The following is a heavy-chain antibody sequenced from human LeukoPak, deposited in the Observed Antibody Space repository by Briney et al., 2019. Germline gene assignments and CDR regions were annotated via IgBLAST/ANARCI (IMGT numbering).Heavy chain of an antibody. J-gene: IGHJ5*02. CDR1: GGSISSYY. CDR3: ARDRLAMVRGVIPKEAWGWFDP. CDR2: IYTSGST. D-gene: IGHD3-10*01. V-gene: IGHV4-4*07. Sequence: PSETLSLTCTVSGGSISSYYWSWIRQPAGKGLEWIGRIYTSGSTNYNPSLKSRATISVDTSKNQFSLELSFVTAADTAVYYCARDRLAMVRGVIPKEAWGWFDPWGQGTLVTVSS.